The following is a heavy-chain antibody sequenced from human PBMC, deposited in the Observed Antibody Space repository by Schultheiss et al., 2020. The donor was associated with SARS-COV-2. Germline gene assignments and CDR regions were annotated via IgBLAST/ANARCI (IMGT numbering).Heavy chain of an antibody. D-gene: IGHD4-17*01. CDR1: GFSFSAYA. J-gene: IGHJ4*02. CDR3: ARAIYGDYIPFDY. Sequence: GGSLRLSCAASGFSFSAYAMYWVRQAPGKGLEWVAVIWNDGTTAWYAGSVKGRFTISRDNSKNTLYLQMNSLRAEDTAVYYCARAIYGDYIPFDYWGQGALVTVSS. CDR2: IWNDGTTA. V-gene: IGHV3-33*08.